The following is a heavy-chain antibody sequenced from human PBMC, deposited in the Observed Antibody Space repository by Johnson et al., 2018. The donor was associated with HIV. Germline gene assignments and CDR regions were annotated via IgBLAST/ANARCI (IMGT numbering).Heavy chain of an antibody. D-gene: IGHD5-24*01. J-gene: IGHJ3*02. V-gene: IGHV3-30*03. CDR2: TSYDGSNK. Sequence: QVQLVESGGGVVQPGRSLRLSCAASEFTFSSYGMHWVRQAPGKGLEWVAVTSYDGSNKYYADSVRGRFTISRDNAKNSLYLQMNSLRAGDTAVYNCAREGDGYNYDAFDIWGQGTMVTVSS. CDR3: AREGDGYNYDAFDI. CDR1: EFTFSSYG.